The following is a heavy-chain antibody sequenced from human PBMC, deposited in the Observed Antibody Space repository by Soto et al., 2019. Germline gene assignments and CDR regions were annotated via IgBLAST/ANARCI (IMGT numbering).Heavy chain of an antibody. Sequence: QVQLQESGPGLVKPSETLSLTCTVSGGSISSYYWSWIRQPPGKGLEWIGYIYYSGSTNYNPSLKSRVTISVDTSKNQFSLKLSSVTAADTAVYYCARDTDSGSYDYWGQGTLVTVSS. D-gene: IGHD3-10*01. V-gene: IGHV4-59*01. CDR2: IYYSGST. CDR1: GGSISSYY. J-gene: IGHJ4*02. CDR3: ARDTDSGSYDY.